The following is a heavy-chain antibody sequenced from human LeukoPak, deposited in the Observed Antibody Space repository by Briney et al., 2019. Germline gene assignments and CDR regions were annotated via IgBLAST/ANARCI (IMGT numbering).Heavy chain of an antibody. D-gene: IGHD3-10*01. CDR3: ARHSDGSGSYYNANGMDV. CDR1: GYSFTSYW. J-gene: IGHJ6*04. CDR2: IDPSDSYT. Sequence: GGSLKISCKGSGYSFTSYWISWVRQMPGKGLEWMGRIDPSDSYTNYSPSFQGHVTISADKSISTAYLQWSSLKASDTAMYYCARHSDGSGSYYNANGMDVWGKGTTVTVSS. V-gene: IGHV5-10-1*01.